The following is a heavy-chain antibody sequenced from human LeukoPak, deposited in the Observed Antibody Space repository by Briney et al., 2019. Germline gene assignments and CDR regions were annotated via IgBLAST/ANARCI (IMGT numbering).Heavy chain of an antibody. V-gene: IGHV4-59*01. J-gene: IGHJ4*02. CDR1: CDSISRYY. D-gene: IGHD6-19*01. CDR3: ARDPWRLSPVDGTREVDY. CDR2: IYYTGDT. Sequence: SETLSLTCTVSCDSISRYYGSWIRQPRGRGVGWVGYIYYTGDTNYNPSLQSRVTISVDTSKNQFSLKLSSVTAADTAVYYCARDPWRLSPVDGTREVDYWGQGTLVTVSS.